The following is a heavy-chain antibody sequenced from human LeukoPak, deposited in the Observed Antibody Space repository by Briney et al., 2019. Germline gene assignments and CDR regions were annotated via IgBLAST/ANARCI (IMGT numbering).Heavy chain of an antibody. V-gene: IGHV3-43*02. Sequence: GESLRLSCAASGFTFDDYAMPWVRQAPGKGLEWVSLISGEGGGTYDADSVKGRFTISRDNSKNSLYLQMNSLRTEDTALYYCAKVPRYCIGGSCYSGIFDYWGQGTLVTVSS. CDR2: ISGEGGGT. CDR1: GFTFDDYA. CDR3: AKVPRYCIGGSCYSGIFDY. J-gene: IGHJ4*02. D-gene: IGHD2-15*01.